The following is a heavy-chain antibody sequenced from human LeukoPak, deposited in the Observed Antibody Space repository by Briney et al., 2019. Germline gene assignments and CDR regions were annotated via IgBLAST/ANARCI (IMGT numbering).Heavy chain of an antibody. CDR1: GFTFSSYA. V-gene: IGHV3-30-3*01. CDR2: ISYGESNK. J-gene: IGHJ4*02. CDR3: ARDPQN. Sequence: GRSLRLSCAASGFTFSSYAMHWVRQAPGKGLEWVAFISYGESNKYYADSVKGRFTISRDNSKNTLYLQMNSLRAEDTAVYYCARDPQNWGQGTLVTVSS.